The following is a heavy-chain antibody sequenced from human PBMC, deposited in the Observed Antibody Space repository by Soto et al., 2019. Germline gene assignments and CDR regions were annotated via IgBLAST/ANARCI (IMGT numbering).Heavy chain of an antibody. V-gene: IGHV4-59*01. D-gene: IGHD6-13*01. J-gene: IGHJ4*02. Sequence: SETLSLTCTVSGGSFSDFYWGWIRQPPGKGLEWIGSLSYTGSTNYNPSLESRVTISIHTSENQFSLKLNSVTAADTAVYYCARHSDTWYFDSWGQGTLVTVSS. CDR1: GGSFSDFY. CDR2: LSYTGST. CDR3: ARHSDTWYFDS.